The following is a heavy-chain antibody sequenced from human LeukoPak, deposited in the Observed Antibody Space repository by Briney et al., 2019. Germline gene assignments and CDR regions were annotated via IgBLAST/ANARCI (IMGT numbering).Heavy chain of an antibody. Sequence: ASVTVSCKASGYTFTGHYMHWVRQAPGQGLEWMGWIDPYSGGASYAQKFQGRVTMTRDTSISTAFMELSSLRSDDTAVYYCARSATGPDVWGQGTTVTVSS. CDR1: GYTFTGHY. CDR2: IDPYSGGA. J-gene: IGHJ6*02. CDR3: ARSATGPDV. V-gene: IGHV1-2*02.